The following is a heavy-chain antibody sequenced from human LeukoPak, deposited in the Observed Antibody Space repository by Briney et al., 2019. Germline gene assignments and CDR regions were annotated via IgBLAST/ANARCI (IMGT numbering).Heavy chain of an antibody. CDR2: IYYSGST. Sequence: SQTLSLTCTVSRGSISSGDHYWSRIRQPPGKGLEWIGYIYYSGSTYYNPSLKSRVTISVDTSKNQFSLKLSSVTAADTAVYYCARVPMVRGVIDGGGVDVWGKGATVTVSS. CDR3: ARVPMVRGVIDGGGVDV. J-gene: IGHJ6*04. CDR1: RGSISSGDHY. D-gene: IGHD3-10*01. V-gene: IGHV4-30-4*01.